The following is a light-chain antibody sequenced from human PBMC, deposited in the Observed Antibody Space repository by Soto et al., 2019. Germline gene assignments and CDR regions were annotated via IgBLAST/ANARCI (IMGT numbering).Light chain of an antibody. V-gene: IGKV1-5*01. J-gene: IGKJ1*01. CDR2: DAS. Sequence: DIQMTQSPSTLSGSVGDRVTITCRASQSISSWLAWYQQKPGKAPKLLIYDASSLESGVPSRFSGSGSGTEFTLTIRSLQNDDFATYYCQQYNSYSKTFGQGTKVDIK. CDR1: QSISSW. CDR3: QQYNSYSKT.